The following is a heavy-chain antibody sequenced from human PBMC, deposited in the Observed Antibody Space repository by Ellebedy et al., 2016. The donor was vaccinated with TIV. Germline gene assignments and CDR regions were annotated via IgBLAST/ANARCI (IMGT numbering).Heavy chain of an antibody. D-gene: IGHD3-9*01. CDR1: GYSFTGYY. V-gene: IGHV1-2*02. J-gene: IGHJ6*02. CDR3: ARDHRGLRYFDWLPNLKVSYGMDV. CDR2: MNPNSGGT. Sequence: ASVKVSCKASGYSFTGYYLHWVRQAPGQGLEWMGWMNPNSGGTKFSQKFQGRVTMTRDTSISTAYMELSRLRSDDTAVYYCARDHRGLRYFDWLPNLKVSYGMDVWGQGTTVTVSS.